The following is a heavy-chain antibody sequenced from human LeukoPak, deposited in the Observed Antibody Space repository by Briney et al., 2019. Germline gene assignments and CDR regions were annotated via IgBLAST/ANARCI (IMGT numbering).Heavy chain of an antibody. D-gene: IGHD3-3*01. CDR1: GFTFSSYG. V-gene: IGHV3-33*06. CDR3: AKVPGYDFWSGYYNFDY. CDR2: IWYDGSNK. Sequence: PGGSLRLSCAASGFTFSSYGMHWVRQAPGKGLEWVAVIWYDGSNKYYADSVKGRFTISRDNSKNTLYLQMNSLRAEDTAVYYCAKVPGYDFWSGYYNFDYWGQGTLVTVSS. J-gene: IGHJ4*02.